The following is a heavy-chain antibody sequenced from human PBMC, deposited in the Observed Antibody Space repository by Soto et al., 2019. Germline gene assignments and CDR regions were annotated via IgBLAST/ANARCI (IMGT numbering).Heavy chain of an antibody. J-gene: IGHJ6*02. D-gene: IGHD2-2*01. V-gene: IGHV3-11*01. CDR1: GFTFSDYY. CDR3: AREMIVVVPAAESYYYYGMDV. Sequence: PGGSLRLSCAASGFTFSDYYMSWIRQAPGKGLEWVSYISSSGSTIYYADSVKGRFTISRDNAKNSLYLQMNSLRAEDTAVYYCAREMIVVVPAAESYYYYGMDVWGQGTTVTVSS. CDR2: ISSSGSTI.